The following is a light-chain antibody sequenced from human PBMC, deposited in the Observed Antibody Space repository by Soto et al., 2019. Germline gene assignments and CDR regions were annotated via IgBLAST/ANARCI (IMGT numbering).Light chain of an antibody. V-gene: IGLV2-8*01. Sequence: QSALTPPPSASGSPGQSVTISCTGASSDVGGYSYVSWYQQHPGKAPKLMIYEVSKRHSRVPDRFSGSKSGNTASLTVSGLQAEDEADYYCSSYGGSNNLVFGGGTKLTVL. J-gene: IGLJ2*01. CDR2: EVS. CDR1: SSDVGGYSY. CDR3: SSYGGSNNLV.